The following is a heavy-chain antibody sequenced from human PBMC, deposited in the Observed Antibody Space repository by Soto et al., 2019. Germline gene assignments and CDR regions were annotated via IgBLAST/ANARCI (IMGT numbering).Heavy chain of an antibody. Sequence: QVQLVQSGAEVKKPGSSVKVSCKASGGTFSSYAISWVRQAPGQGLEWMGGIIPIFGTANYAQKFQGRVTITADESTSTAYMELRSLRSEDTAVYYGARSYDFWSGSIRRYFDYWGQGTLVTVSS. D-gene: IGHD3-3*01. CDR2: IIPIFGTA. CDR3: ARSYDFWSGSIRRYFDY. J-gene: IGHJ4*02. CDR1: GGTFSSYA. V-gene: IGHV1-69*01.